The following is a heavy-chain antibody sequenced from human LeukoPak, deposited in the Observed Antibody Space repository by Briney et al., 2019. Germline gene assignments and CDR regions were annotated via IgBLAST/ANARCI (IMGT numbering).Heavy chain of an antibody. CDR1: GYSFTSYW. CDR2: IYPGDSDT. J-gene: IGHJ4*02. CDR3: ARGPYYYDSSGYQELSY. D-gene: IGHD3-22*01. V-gene: IGHV5-51*01. Sequence: EESLKISCKGSGYSFTSYWIGWVRQMPGKGLEWMGIIYPGDSDTRYSPSFQGQVTISADKSISTAYLQWSSLKASDTAMYYCARGPYYYDSSGYQELSYWGQGTLVTVSS.